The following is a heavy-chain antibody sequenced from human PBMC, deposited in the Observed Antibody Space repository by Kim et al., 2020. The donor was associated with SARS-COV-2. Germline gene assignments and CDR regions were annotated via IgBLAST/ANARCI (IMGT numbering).Heavy chain of an antibody. J-gene: IGHJ6*02. CDR2: IITIFGTA. CDR3: ARGAVTPAGVSYYGMDV. Sequence: SVKVSCKASGGTFSSYAISWVRQAPGQGLEWMGGIITIFGTANYAQKFQGRVTITADESTSTAYMELSSLRSEDTAVYYCARGAVTPAGVSYYGMDVWGQGTTVTVSS. V-gene: IGHV1-69*13. CDR1: GGTFSSYA. D-gene: IGHD4-17*01.